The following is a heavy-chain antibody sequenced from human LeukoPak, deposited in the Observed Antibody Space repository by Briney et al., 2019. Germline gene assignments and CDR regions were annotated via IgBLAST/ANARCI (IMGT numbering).Heavy chain of an antibody. V-gene: IGHV4-30-4*08. CDR3: ARGAMVIYYDYFDY. Sequence: SETLSLTCTVSGGSISSYYWSWLRQPPGKGLEWIGYIYYSGSTYYNPSLKSRVTISVDTSKNQFSLKLSSVTAADTAVYYCARGAMVIYYDYFDYWGQGTLVTVSS. CDR2: IYYSGST. D-gene: IGHD5-18*01. CDR1: GGSISSYY. J-gene: IGHJ4*02.